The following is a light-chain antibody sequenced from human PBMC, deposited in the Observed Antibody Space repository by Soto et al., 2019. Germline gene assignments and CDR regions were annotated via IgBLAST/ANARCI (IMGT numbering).Light chain of an antibody. CDR1: SSNIGSNT. V-gene: IGLV1-44*01. CDR3: AAWDDSLNGFYV. CDR2: SNN. Sequence: QSVLTQPPSASGTPGQRVTISCSGSSSNIGSNTVNWYQQLPGTAPKLLIYSNNQRPSGVPDRFSGSKSGTSASMTISRRQSEDEADYYCAAWDDSLNGFYVFGTGTKVTVL. J-gene: IGLJ1*01.